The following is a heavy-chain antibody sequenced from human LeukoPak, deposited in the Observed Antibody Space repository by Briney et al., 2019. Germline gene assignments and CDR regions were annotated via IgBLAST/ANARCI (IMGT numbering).Heavy chain of an antibody. CDR1: GFTFSSYE. D-gene: IGHD3-10*01. J-gene: IGHJ5*02. CDR2: ISSSGSTI. V-gene: IGHV3-48*03. CDR3: AKEEALLWFGELHFDP. Sequence: GGSLRLSCAASGFTFSSYEMNWVRQAPGKGLEWVSYISSSGSTIYYADSVKGRFTISRDNSKNTLYLQMNSLRAEDTAVYYCAKEEALLWFGELHFDPWGQGTLVTVSS.